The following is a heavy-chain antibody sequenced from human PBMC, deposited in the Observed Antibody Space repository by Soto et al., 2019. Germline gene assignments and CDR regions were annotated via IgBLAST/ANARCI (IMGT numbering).Heavy chain of an antibody. CDR2: INPSGGST. Sequence: GASVKVSCKASGYTFTSYYMHWGRQAPGQGLEWMGIINPSGGSTSYAQKFQGRVTMTRDTSTSTVYMELSSLRSEDTAVYYCARDIVVVPAANTPSPYYYYGMDVWGQGTTVTVAS. CDR1: GYTFTSYY. D-gene: IGHD2-2*01. J-gene: IGHJ6*02. CDR3: ARDIVVVPAANTPSPYYYYGMDV. V-gene: IGHV1-46*01.